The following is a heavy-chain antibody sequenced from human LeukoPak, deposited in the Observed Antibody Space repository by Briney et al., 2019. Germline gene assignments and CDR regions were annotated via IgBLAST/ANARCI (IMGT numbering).Heavy chain of an antibody. V-gene: IGHV3-11*04. Sequence: TGGSLRLSCAASGFTFSDYYMNWVRQAPGKGLEWVSYISTSGSTIYYADSVKGRFTISRDNAKNSLYLQMNSLRAEDTAVYYCARIAPKGMTTIGSFDYWGRGTLVTVSS. CDR1: GFTFSDYY. J-gene: IGHJ4*02. CDR2: ISTSGSTI. CDR3: ARIAPKGMTTIGSFDY. D-gene: IGHD5-24*01.